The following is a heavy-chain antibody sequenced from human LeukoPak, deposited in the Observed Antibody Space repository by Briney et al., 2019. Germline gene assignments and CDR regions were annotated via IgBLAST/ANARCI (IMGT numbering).Heavy chain of an antibody. J-gene: IGHJ4*02. D-gene: IGHD6-19*01. CDR2: IGVGGGT. Sequence: SGGSLRLSCAVSGFTVNYYDMHWVRRATGKGLEWVSTIGVGGGTHYPDSVKGRFTISRENAKNSLYLQMHSLRVEDTAFYYCAKDNRRHYTSGPNPDSLHWGQGALVTVSS. V-gene: IGHV3-13*01. CDR1: GFTVNYYD. CDR3: AKDNRRHYTSGPNPDSLH.